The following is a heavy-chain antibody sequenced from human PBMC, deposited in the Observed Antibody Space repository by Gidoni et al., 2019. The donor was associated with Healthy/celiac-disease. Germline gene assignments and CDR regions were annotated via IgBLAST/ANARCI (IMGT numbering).Heavy chain of an antibody. D-gene: IGHD5-12*01. J-gene: IGHJ3*02. Sequence: EVQLLESGGGLVQTGGSLRLSCAASGLTISSYAMSWVRQAPGKGLEWVSAISGSGGSTYYADAVKGRFTISRDNSKNTLYLQMNSLRAEDTAVYYCAKDLSEMATIFDIWGQGTMVTVSS. CDR1: GLTISSYA. CDR2: ISGSGGST. CDR3: AKDLSEMATIFDI. V-gene: IGHV3-23*01.